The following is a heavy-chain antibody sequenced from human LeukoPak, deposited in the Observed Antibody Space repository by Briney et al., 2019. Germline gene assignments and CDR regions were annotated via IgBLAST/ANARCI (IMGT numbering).Heavy chain of an antibody. D-gene: IGHD3-22*01. J-gene: IGHJ4*02. CDR2: ISPYDGGT. CDR1: GYNFISFG. V-gene: IGHV1-18*01. CDR3: TRVGYYDSSGYTYFDY. Sequence: GASVKVSCKASGYNFISFGINWVRQAPGQGLEWLGWISPYDGGTDSAQMFQGRLTMTTNTSTNTAYMERRSMRSDDTAVYYCTRVGYYDSSGYTYFDYWGQGTLVTVSS.